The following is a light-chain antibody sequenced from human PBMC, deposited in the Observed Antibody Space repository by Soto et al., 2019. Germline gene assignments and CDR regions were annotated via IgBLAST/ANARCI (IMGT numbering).Light chain of an antibody. V-gene: IGKV3-15*01. CDR2: DAS. J-gene: IGKJ1*01. CDR3: QQYDDWRT. Sequence: EVVMTQSPATLSVSPGERATLSCRASQSVSSNLAWYQQKPGQAPRLLIYDASNRATGIPARFSGSGSGTEFTLTISSLQSEDVAVYWCQQYDDWRTFGQGTKVDIK. CDR1: QSVSSN.